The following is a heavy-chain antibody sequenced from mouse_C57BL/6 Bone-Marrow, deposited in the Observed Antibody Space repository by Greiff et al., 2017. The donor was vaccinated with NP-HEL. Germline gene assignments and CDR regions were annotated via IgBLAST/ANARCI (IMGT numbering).Heavy chain of an antibody. CDR1: GYTFTSYW. V-gene: IGHV1-59*01. D-gene: IGHD1-1*01. Sequence: VQLQQPGAELVRPGTSVKLSCKASGYTFTSYWMHWVKQRPGQGLEWIGVIDPSDSYTNYNPTFKGKATLTVDTSSSTAYMQLSSLTSEDSAVYYCARGYGSSYGLWWFDVWGTGTTVTVSS. CDR2: IDPSDSYT. J-gene: IGHJ1*03. CDR3: ARGYGSSYGLWWFDV.